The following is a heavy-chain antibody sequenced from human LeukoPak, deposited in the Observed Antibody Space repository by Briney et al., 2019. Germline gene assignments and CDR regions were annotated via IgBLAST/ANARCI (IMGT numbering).Heavy chain of an antibody. J-gene: IGHJ6*02. CDR1: GGSFSGYY. D-gene: IGHD1-1*01. CDR3: ARNNMQFTPHADYYYYYGMDV. V-gene: IGHV4-34*01. CDR2: INHSGST. Sequence: PSETLSLTCAVYGGSFSGYYWSWIRQPPGKGLEWIGEINHSGSTNYNPSLKSRVTISVDTSKNQFSLKLSSVTAAGTAVYYCARNNMQFTPHADYYYYYGMDVWGQGTTVTVSS.